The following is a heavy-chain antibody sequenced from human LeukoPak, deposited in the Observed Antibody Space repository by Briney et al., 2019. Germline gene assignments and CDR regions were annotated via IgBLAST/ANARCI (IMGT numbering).Heavy chain of an antibody. CDR3: ARAPRGYSSSWPFDY. CDR2: ISSSSSHI. Sequence: GGSLRLSCAASGFTFSSYSMNWVRQAPGKGLEWVSSISSSSSHIYYADSVKGRFTISRDNAKNSLYLQMNSLRAEDTAVYYCARAPRGYSSSWPFDYWGQGTLVTVSS. J-gene: IGHJ4*02. D-gene: IGHD6-13*01. CDR1: GFTFSSYS. V-gene: IGHV3-21*01.